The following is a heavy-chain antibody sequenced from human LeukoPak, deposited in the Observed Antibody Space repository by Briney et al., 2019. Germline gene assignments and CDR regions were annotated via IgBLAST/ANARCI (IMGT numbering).Heavy chain of an antibody. V-gene: IGHV3-30*04. CDR3: AREGGILTGCYNEAFDY. J-gene: IGHJ4*02. D-gene: IGHD3-9*01. Sequence: HAGGSLRLSCAASGFTFSSYAMPWVRQAPGKGLEWVAVISYDGSNKYYADSVKGRFTISRDNSKNTLYLQMNSLRAEDTAVYYCAREGGILTGCYNEAFDYWGQGTLVTVSS. CDR1: GFTFSSYA. CDR2: ISYDGSNK.